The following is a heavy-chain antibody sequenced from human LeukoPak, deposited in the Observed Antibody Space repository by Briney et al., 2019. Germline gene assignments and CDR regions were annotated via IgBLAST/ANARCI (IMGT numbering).Heavy chain of an antibody. CDR3: AKQLGYCSDGSCYFPY. Sequence: GGSLRLSCAASGFTFSSSAMSWVRQAPGKGLEWVSAISNNGGYTYYADSVQGRFTISRDNSKSTLCLQMNRLGAEDTAVCYCAKQLGYCSDGSCYFPYWGQGTLVTVSS. CDR1: GFTFSSSA. CDR2: ISNNGGYT. D-gene: IGHD2-15*01. J-gene: IGHJ4*02. V-gene: IGHV3-23*01.